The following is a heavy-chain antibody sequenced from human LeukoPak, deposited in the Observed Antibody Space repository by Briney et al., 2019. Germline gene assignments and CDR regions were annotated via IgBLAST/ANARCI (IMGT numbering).Heavy chain of an antibody. V-gene: IGHV4-38-2*02. J-gene: IGHJ4*02. Sequence: SETLSLTCTVSGYSISSGYYWGWIRQPPGKGLEWVGSFYHSGSTNYNPSLKSRVTISVDTSKNQFSLKLSSVTAADTAVYYCARRIRYYYDSSGYREVFDYWGQGTLVTVSS. CDR2: FYHSGST. CDR3: ARRIRYYYDSSGYREVFDY. CDR1: GYSISSGYY. D-gene: IGHD3-22*01.